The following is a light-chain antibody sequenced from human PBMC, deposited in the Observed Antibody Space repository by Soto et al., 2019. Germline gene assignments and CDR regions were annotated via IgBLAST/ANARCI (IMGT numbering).Light chain of an antibody. J-gene: IGLJ3*02. CDR1: SSDVGRYNY. CDR3: TSYTSSTTWV. V-gene: IGLV2-14*01. CDR2: EVS. Sequence: QSVLTQPASVSGSPGQSITISCTGTSSDVGRYNYVSWYQQHPGKAPKLMIYEVSNRPSGVSNRFSASKSGNTASLTISGLQAEYEADYYCTSYTSSTTWVFGGGTKLTVL.